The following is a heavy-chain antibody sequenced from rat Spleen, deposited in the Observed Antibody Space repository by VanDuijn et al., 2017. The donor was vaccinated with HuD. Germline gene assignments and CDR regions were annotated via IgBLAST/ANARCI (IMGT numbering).Heavy chain of an antibody. CDR1: GFTFSDYD. D-gene: IGHD1-3*01. V-gene: IGHV5-25*01. CDR3: ARHAGDYGSFFDY. J-gene: IGHJ2*01. CDR2: ITTGGGNT. Sequence: EVQLVESGGGLVQPGRSLKLSCAASGFTFSDYDMAWVRQDSTKGLEWVASITTGGGNTYYRDSVKGRFTISRDNAKSTLYLQMDSLRSEDTATYYCARHAGDYGSFFDYWGQGVMVTVSS.